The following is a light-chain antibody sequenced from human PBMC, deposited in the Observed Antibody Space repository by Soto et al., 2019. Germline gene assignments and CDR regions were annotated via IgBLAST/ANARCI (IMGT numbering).Light chain of an antibody. J-gene: IGKJ4*01. CDR3: QQYFDVPFT. Sequence: IVMIQSPDSLAVSLGERATMNCKCSRSVLYKSNNKNHLAWYQQKPGQPPQLIIYWASTRESGVPERFSGSGSGTDFTLTISSLEAEDVAFYWCQQYFDVPFTFGGGTKVAIK. CDR1: RSVLYKSNNKNH. V-gene: IGKV4-1*01. CDR2: WAS.